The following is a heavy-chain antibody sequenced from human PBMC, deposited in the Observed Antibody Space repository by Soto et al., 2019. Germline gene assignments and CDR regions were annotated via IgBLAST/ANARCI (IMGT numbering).Heavy chain of an antibody. D-gene: IGHD4-4*01. CDR1: GFTFRTYT. J-gene: IGHJ4*02. V-gene: IGHV3-21*04. Sequence: EVQLVESGGGLVKPGGSLRLSCISSGFTFRTYTMNWVRQAPGKGLEWVSGIRGFSPYTFYAESVRGRFAISRDNAKNSLYLQMNSLRPEDTALYYCVKEKLYSNYEYYFDYWGQGTLVTVSS. CDR2: IRGFSPYT. CDR3: VKEKLYSNYEYYFDY.